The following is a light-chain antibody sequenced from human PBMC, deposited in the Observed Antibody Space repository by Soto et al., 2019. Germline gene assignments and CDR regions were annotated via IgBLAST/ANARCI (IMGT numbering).Light chain of an antibody. CDR3: QQNNNWWA. J-gene: IGKJ1*01. CDR2: GAS. Sequence: EIQRTQSPSTLSVSPGERATISCRASQSVSSNLAWYHQKPGQAPSLLIYGASTSATGIPARFSGSGSGTEFTLTIRSLQSEYFGVDYCQQNNNWWAFGQGTKVDIK. CDR1: QSVSSN. V-gene: IGKV3-15*01.